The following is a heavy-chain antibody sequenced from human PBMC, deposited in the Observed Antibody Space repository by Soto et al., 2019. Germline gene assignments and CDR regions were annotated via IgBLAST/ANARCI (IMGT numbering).Heavy chain of an antibody. CDR1: GGSVSSTYYY. CDR2: IYYSGRT. D-gene: IGHD2-15*01. V-gene: IGHV4-61*01. J-gene: IGHJ4*02. CDR3: ARGGYSGRLYYFDY. Sequence: QVQLQESDPGLVKASETLSLTCFVTGGSVSSTYYYWSWIRQPPGKELEWIGYIYYSGRTDYKSSLKSRVTISLDPSKNQVSLKLNSVTAADTAVYYCARGGYSGRLYYFDYWGQGTLVTVSS.